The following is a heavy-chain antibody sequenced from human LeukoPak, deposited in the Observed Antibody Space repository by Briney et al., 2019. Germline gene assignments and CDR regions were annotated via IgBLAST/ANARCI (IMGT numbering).Heavy chain of an antibody. V-gene: IGHV3-48*03. CDR1: GFTFSNFA. CDR2: ISGDGGAT. J-gene: IGHJ6*04. D-gene: IGHD3-10*02. Sequence: GGSLRLSCATSGFTFSNFAMSWVRQVPGKGLEWVSIISGDGGATLTADSVKGRFTISRDNAKNSLYLQMNSLRAEDTAVYYCAELGITMIGGVWGKGTTVTISS. CDR3: AELGITMIGGV.